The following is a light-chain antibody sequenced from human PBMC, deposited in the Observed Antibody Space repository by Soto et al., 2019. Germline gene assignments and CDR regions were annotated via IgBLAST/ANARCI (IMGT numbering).Light chain of an antibody. J-gene: IGKJ3*01. Sequence: EIVMTQSPATLSVSPGERATLSCRASQSVSGNLAWYQQKPGRAPRLLIYAASTRATGIPARFSGSESGTEFTLTISSLQSEDFAVYYCQQYNNWPPITFGPGTKVDIK. CDR3: QQYNNWPPIT. CDR2: AAS. V-gene: IGKV3-15*01. CDR1: QSVSGN.